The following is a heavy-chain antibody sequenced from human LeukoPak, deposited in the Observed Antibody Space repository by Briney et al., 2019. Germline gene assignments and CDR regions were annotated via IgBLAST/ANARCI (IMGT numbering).Heavy chain of an antibody. Sequence: GGSLRLSCAASGFTFSSYWMSWVRQAPGKGLEWVANIKQDGSEKYYVDSVKGRFTISRDNAKNSLYLQMNSLRAEDTAVYYCARDWMVVAATPDYFDCWGQGTLVTVSS. CDR2: IKQDGSEK. V-gene: IGHV3-7*03. D-gene: IGHD2-15*01. CDR3: ARDWMVVAATPDYFDC. CDR1: GFTFSSYW. J-gene: IGHJ4*02.